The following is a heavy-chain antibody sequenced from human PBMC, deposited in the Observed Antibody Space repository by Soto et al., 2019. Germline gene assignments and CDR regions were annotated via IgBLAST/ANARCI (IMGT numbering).Heavy chain of an antibody. V-gene: IGHV3-64*01. J-gene: IGHJ6*03. CDR3: ARRGYGSRWPNVYMDV. CDR2: ISNNGAHT. D-gene: IGHD6-13*01. Sequence: EAQLVESGGGLVQPGGSLRLSCAASGFSFSNYEMHWVRQAPGKGLEYVAGISNNGAHTDYAKSVKGRFTIYSDNSENTQYLQMGSLRAEDMALYYCARRGYGSRWPNVYMDVWGKGTTVTVSS. CDR1: GFSFSNYE.